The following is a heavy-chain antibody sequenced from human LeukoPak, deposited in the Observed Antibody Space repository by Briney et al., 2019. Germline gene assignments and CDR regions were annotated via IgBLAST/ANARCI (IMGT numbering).Heavy chain of an antibody. CDR3: ARVLGSGSYGQVY. J-gene: IGHJ4*02. D-gene: IGHD3-10*01. CDR2: ISSSSSTI. CDR1: GFTFSSYS. Sequence: GGSLRLSCAASGFTFSSYSMNWVRQAPGKGLEWVSYISSSSSTIYYADSVKGRFTISRDNAKNSLYLQMNSLRAEDTAVYYCARVLGSGSYGQVYWGQGTLVTVSS. V-gene: IGHV3-48*01.